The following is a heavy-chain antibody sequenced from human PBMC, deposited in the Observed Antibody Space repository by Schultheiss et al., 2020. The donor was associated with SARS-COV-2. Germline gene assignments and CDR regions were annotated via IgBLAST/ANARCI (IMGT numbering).Heavy chain of an antibody. CDR3: ARVSGTHYYYYYGMDV. D-gene: IGHD1-1*01. CDR2: IWYDGSNK. Sequence: GGSLRLSCEVSGFTFSSAWMSWVRQAPGKGLEWVAVIWYDGSNKYYADSVKGRFTISRDNSKNTLYLQMGSLRAEDTAVYYCARVSGTHYYYYYGMDVWGQGTTVTVSS. CDR1: GFTFSSAW. V-gene: IGHV3-33*08. J-gene: IGHJ6*02.